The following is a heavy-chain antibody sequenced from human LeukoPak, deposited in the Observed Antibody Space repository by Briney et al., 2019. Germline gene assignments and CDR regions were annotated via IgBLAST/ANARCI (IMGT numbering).Heavy chain of an antibody. Sequence: PGGSLRLSCAASGFTFSSYAMSWVRQAPGKGLEWVSAISGSGGSTYYADSVRGRFTISRDNSKNTLYLQMNSLRAEDTAVYYCAKDGAGSQSYCSSTSCYVDYWGQGTLVTVSS. CDR3: AKDGAGSQSYCSSTSCYVDY. CDR2: ISGSGGST. CDR1: GFTFSSYA. V-gene: IGHV3-23*01. J-gene: IGHJ4*02. D-gene: IGHD2-2*01.